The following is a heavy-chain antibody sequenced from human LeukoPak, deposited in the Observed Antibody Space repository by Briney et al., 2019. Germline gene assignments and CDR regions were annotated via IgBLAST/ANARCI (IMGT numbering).Heavy chain of an antibody. J-gene: IGHJ4*02. CDR1: GGYISSSSYF. CDR2: MSYSGST. D-gene: IGHD5/OR15-5a*01. V-gene: IGHV4-39*01. Sequence: PSETLSLTCTVSGGYISSSSYFWAWIRQPPGKGLECIGSMSYSGSTYYNPSLESRVTISVGTSKNQFSLKLTSVTAADTAVYYCARHLRSVYDPRAFDYWGQGTLVTVSS. CDR3: ARHLRSVYDPRAFDY.